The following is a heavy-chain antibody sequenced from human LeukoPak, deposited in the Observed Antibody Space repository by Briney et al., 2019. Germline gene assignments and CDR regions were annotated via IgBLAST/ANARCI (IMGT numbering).Heavy chain of an antibody. CDR1: GYTSTGYY. Sequence: GASVKVSCKASGYTSTGYYMHWVRQAPGQGLEWMGWINPNSGGTNYAQKFQGRVTMTRDTSISTAYMELSRLRSDDTAVYYCARATRGSYPHFDYWGQGTLVTVSS. D-gene: IGHD1-26*01. CDR2: INPNSGGT. J-gene: IGHJ4*02. CDR3: ARATRGSYPHFDY. V-gene: IGHV1-2*02.